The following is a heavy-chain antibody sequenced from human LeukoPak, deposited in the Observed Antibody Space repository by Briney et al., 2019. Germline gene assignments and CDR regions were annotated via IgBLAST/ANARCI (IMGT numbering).Heavy chain of an antibody. D-gene: IGHD1-26*01. CDR2: INHSGST. J-gene: IGHJ6*04. CDR3: AKDGPRGMDV. CDR1: GGSFSGYY. V-gene: IGHV4-34*01. Sequence: SETLSLTCAVYGGSFSGYYWSWIRQPPGKGLEWIGEINHSGSTNYNPSLKSRVTISVDTSKNQFSLKLSSVTAADTAVYYCAKDGPRGMDVWGKGTTVTVSS.